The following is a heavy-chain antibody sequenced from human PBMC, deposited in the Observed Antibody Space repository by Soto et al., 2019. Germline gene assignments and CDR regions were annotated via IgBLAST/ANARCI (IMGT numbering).Heavy chain of an antibody. CDR3: ARDPYSSAPEALSYGGY. D-gene: IGHD6-19*01. CDR1: GFTFSSYA. CDR2: ISYDGSNK. Sequence: QVQLVESGGGVVQPGRSLRLSCAASGFTFSSYAMHWVRQAPGKGLEWVAVISYDGSNKYYADSVKGRFTISRDNSNNTLYLQMNSLRAEDTAVYYCARDPYSSAPEALSYGGYWGQGTLVTVSS. V-gene: IGHV3-30-3*01. J-gene: IGHJ4*02.